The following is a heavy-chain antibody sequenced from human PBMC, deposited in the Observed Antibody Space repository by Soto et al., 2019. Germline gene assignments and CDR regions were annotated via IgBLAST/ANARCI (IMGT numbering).Heavy chain of an antibody. V-gene: IGHV3-30*03. J-gene: IGHJ4*02. D-gene: IGHD3-10*01. CDR2: ISYDGRNK. CDR1: GFTFSNYG. CDR3: ARANTTGRGATAY. Sequence: QVQLVESGGGVVQPGRSLSLSCAASGFTFSNYGMHWVRKAPGKAREWVEVISYDGRNKYYADSVKGRFTISRDNSHNTLSRQMNSLRGEDTAGYCRARANTTGRGATAYWGQGTLFTVSA.